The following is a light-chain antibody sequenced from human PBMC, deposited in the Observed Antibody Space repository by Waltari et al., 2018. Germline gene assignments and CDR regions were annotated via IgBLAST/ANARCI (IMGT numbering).Light chain of an antibody. CDR3: SSYAGSNNSV. J-gene: IGLJ1*01. CDR1: SSDVGGYNY. Sequence: QSALTQPPSASGSPGQSVTISCTGTSSDVGGYNYVSWYQQHPGKAPKLMIYEVSKRPSGVPDRFSGSKSGNTPSLTVSGLQAEDEADYYCSSYAGSNNSVFGTGTKVTVL. CDR2: EVS. V-gene: IGLV2-8*01.